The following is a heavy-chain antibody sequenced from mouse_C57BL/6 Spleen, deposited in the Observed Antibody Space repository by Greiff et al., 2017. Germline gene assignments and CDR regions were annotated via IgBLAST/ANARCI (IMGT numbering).Heavy chain of an antibody. V-gene: IGHV5-17*01. Sequence: ESGGGLVKPGGSLKLSCAASGFTFSDYGMHWVRQAPEKGLEWVAYISSGSSTIYYADTVKGRFTISRDNAKNTLFLQMTSLRSEDTAMYYCARPHYYGSSWGYYFDYWGQGTTLTVSS. CDR1: GFTFSDYG. D-gene: IGHD1-1*01. J-gene: IGHJ2*01. CDR2: ISSGSSTI. CDR3: ARPHYYGSSWGYYFDY.